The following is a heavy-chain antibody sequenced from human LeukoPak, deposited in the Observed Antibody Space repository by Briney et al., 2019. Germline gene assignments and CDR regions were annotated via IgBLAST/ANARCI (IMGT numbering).Heavy chain of an antibody. Sequence: GGSLRLSCAASGLIVSSNYMTWVRQAPGKGLEWVSVIYSGGSIYYADSVKGRFTISRDNSKNTLYLQMNSLRAEDTAVYYCAKGSRYFESSGYYYFDYWGQGTLVTVSS. J-gene: IGHJ4*02. D-gene: IGHD3-22*01. CDR3: AKGSRYFESSGYYYFDY. CDR1: GLIVSSNY. V-gene: IGHV3-53*01. CDR2: IYSGGSI.